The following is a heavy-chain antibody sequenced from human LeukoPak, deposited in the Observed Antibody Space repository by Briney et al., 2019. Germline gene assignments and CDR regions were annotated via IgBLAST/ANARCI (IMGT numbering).Heavy chain of an antibody. CDR2: IYYSGST. CDR3: ARVSRRDTAMVNYFDY. Sequence: SQTLSLTCTVSGGSISSGDYYWRWVRQPPGKGLEWIGYIYYSGSTYDNPSIKSRVTISVDTSKNQFSLKLSSVTAADTAVYYCARVSRRDTAMVNYFDYWGQGTLVTVSS. V-gene: IGHV4-30-4*08. D-gene: IGHD5-18*01. CDR1: GGSISSGDYY. J-gene: IGHJ4*02.